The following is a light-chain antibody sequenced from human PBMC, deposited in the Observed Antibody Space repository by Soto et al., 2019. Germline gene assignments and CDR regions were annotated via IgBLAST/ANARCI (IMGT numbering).Light chain of an antibody. CDR3: QQYHSYSWT. J-gene: IGKJ1*01. CDR1: QSISSW. Sequence: DIPLPQSHYTLSESVGERVPIXCRAIQSISSWLAWYQQKPGKAPKLLIYDASSLESGVPSRFSGSGSGTEFTLTISSLQPDDFATYYCQQYHSYSWTFGQGTKVDIK. CDR2: DAS. V-gene: IGKV1-5*01.